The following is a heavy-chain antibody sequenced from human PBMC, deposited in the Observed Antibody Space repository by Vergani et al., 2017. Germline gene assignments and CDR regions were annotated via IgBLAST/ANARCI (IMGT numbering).Heavy chain of an antibody. CDR1: GYNLTDNF. V-gene: IGHV1-2*02. D-gene: IGHD2-2*01. J-gene: IGHJ4*02. CDR3: ARVGTSSNRDYFDY. Sequence: QVQLVQSGAEVKKPGASVKVSCKASGYNLTDNFMHWVRQAPGQGLEWRGWINPNSVGTNYAQKLQGRVTMTRDTSISTAYMELSNLRSDDTAVYYCARVGTSSNRDYFDYWGQGTLVTVSS. CDR2: INPNSVGT.